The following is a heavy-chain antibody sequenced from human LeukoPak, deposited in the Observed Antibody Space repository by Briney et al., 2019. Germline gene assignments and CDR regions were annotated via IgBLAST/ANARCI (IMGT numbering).Heavy chain of an antibody. V-gene: IGHV6-1*01. J-gene: IGHJ2*01. CDR1: GDSVSSNTAA. Sequence: SQTLSLTCAIPGDSVSSNTAAWYWIRQSPSRGLEWLGRTYYRSKWYYEYAVSVRSRITINADTSKNQFSLKLSSVTAADTAIYYCARLGHVGRDISVDYWYFDLWGRGTLVTVSS. CDR3: ARLGHVGRDISVDYWYFDL. CDR2: TYYRSKWYY. D-gene: IGHD3-22*01.